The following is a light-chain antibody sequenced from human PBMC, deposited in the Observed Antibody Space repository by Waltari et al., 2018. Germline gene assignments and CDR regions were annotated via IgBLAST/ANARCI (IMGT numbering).Light chain of an antibody. J-gene: IGLJ1*01. CDR1: SSDIGAYNF. CDR2: DVN. CDR3: SSYTTGSTRYV. V-gene: IGLV2-14*03. Sequence: QSALTQPASVSGSPGQPITISCTGTSSDIGAYNFVSWYQKHPGKAPKVMIYDVNNRPAGVSSRFSGSKSGNTASLTISELQAEDEADYYCSSYTTGSTRYVFGSGTKVTVL.